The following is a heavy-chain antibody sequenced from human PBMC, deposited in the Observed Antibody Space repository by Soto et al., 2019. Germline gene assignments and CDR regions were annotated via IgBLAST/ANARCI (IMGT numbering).Heavy chain of an antibody. J-gene: IGHJ6*02. CDR3: AREDRDRETGLVPAAIGGLDV. CDR2: IIPIFGIA. V-gene: IGHV1-69*08. D-gene: IGHD2-2*01. Sequence: QVQLVQSGAEVKKPGSSVKVSCKASGGTFSRYSITWVRQAPGHGLEWIGRIIPIFGIASYAQKFQGRVTITADESTSTAYMELSSRRSDDTAVYYCAREDRDRETGLVPAAIGGLDVWGQGTTVTVSS. CDR1: GGTFSRYS.